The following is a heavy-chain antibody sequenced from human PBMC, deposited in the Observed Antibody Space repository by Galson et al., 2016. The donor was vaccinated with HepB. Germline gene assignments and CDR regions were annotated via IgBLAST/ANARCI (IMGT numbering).Heavy chain of an antibody. J-gene: IGHJ5*02. CDR1: GGTFSSYA. Sequence: SVKVSCKASGGTFSSYAIFWVRQAPGQGLEWMGGIIPMFGTANYARKFQGRVTITAYESTSTADMELSSLSFEDTAVYYCARDHSGSYYWFDPWGQGTLVTVSS. CDR2: IIPMFGTA. D-gene: IGHD1-26*01. CDR3: ARDHSGSYYWFDP. V-gene: IGHV1-69*13.